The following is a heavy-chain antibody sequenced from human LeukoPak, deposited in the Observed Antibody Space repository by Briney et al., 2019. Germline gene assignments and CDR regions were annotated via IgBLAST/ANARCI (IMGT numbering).Heavy chain of an antibody. CDR1: GVSISSGDYY. J-gene: IGHJ3*02. D-gene: IGHD3-22*01. CDR2: IYYSGST. Sequence: SQTLSLTCTVSGVSISSGDYYWSWIRQPPGKGLEWIGYIYYSGSTYYNPSLKSRVTISVDTSKNQFSLKLSSVTAADTAVYYCARVVVRYYYDSSGYSNAPDAFDIWGQGTMVTVSS. CDR3: ARVVVRYYYDSSGYSNAPDAFDI. V-gene: IGHV4-30-4*01.